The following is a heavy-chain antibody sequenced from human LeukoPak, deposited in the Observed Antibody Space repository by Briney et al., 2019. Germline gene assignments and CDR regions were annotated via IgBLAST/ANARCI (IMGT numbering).Heavy chain of an antibody. Sequence: GGSLRLSCAASGFTFSSYAMHWVRQAPGKGLEWVSAISGSGGSTYYADSVKGRFTISRDNSKNTLYLQMNSLRAEDTAVYYCAKDLGYDILTGYLDAFDIWGQGTMVTVSS. J-gene: IGHJ3*02. D-gene: IGHD3-9*01. CDR3: AKDLGYDILTGYLDAFDI. CDR1: GFTFSSYA. V-gene: IGHV3-23*01. CDR2: ISGSGGST.